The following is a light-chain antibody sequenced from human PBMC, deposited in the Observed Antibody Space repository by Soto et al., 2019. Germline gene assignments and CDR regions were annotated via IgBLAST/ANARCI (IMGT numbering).Light chain of an antibody. J-gene: IGKJ1*01. CDR1: QSITIW. V-gene: IGKV1-5*01. CDR2: DAS. Sequence: DIQMTQSPSTLSASVGDRVTITCRASQSITIWLAWYQQKPGNAPKLLIFDASSLESGVPSRFSGSGSWTEFTLTISSLQPDDFATYYCQQYNSYSWTFGQGTKVEIK. CDR3: QQYNSYSWT.